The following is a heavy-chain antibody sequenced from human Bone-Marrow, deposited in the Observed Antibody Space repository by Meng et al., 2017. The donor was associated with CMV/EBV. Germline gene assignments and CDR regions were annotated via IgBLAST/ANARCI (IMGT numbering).Heavy chain of an antibody. CDR3: VLGLWMGFHHYGMDV. V-gene: IGHV3-72*01. CDR2: VRNKASRYTT. D-gene: IGHD2-21*01. CDR1: GFTFSSYS. Sequence: GGSLRLSCAASGFTFSSYSMNWVRQAPGKGLAWVGRVRNKASRYTTEYAASVKGRFTISRDDSNNSLYLQMNTLTTEDTAVYYCVLGLWMGFHHYGMDVWGQGTTVTVSS. J-gene: IGHJ6*02.